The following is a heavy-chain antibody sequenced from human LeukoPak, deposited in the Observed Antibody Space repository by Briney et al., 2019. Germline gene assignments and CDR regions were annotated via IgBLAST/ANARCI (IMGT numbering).Heavy chain of an antibody. CDR2: IKQDGSEK. CDR1: EFTFSTYW. Sequence: GGSLRLSCAASEFTFSTYWMSWVRQAPGKGLEWVADIKQDGSEKYYVDSVKGRFTISRQNAKNSLFLQMNSLRAEDTAVYYCARDRWGYSYGGDWGQGTLVTVSS. J-gene: IGHJ4*02. CDR3: ARDRWGYSYGGD. V-gene: IGHV3-7*01. D-gene: IGHD5-18*01.